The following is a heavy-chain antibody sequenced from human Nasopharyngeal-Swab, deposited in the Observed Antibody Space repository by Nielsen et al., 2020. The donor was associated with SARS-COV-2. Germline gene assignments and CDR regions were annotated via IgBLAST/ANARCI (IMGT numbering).Heavy chain of an antibody. CDR3: ARDQS. Sequence: GESLKISCAASGFIFSTSDMHWVRQAPGKGLEWVAVTSHDESHKYYAGSVHGRFTISRDNSKNTLYLQMNSLRAEDTAVYYCARDQSWGQGTLVTVSS. CDR1: GFIFSTSD. J-gene: IGHJ4*02. V-gene: IGHV3-30*03. CDR2: TSHDESHK.